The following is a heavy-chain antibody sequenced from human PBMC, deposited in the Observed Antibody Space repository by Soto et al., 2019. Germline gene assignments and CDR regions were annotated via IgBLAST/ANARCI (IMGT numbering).Heavy chain of an antibody. J-gene: IGHJ2*01. CDR1: GYTFTSYG. CDR3: ARISQYFDRPGYFDL. CDR2: ISAYNGNT. D-gene: IGHD3-9*01. Sequence: ASVKVSCKASGYTFTSYGISWVRQAPGQGLEWMGWISAYNGNTNYAQKLQGRVTMTTDTSTSTAYMELRSLRSDDTAVYYCARISQYFDRPGYFDLWGRGTLVTVSS. V-gene: IGHV1-18*01.